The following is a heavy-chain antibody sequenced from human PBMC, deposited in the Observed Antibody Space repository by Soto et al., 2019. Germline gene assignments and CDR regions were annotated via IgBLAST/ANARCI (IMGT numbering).Heavy chain of an antibody. D-gene: IGHD3-10*01. Sequence: SETLSLTCTVSGGSISSSSYYWGWIRQPPGKGLEWIGTIYYSGSTYYNPSLKSRVTISVDTSKNQFSLKLSSVTAADTAVYYCARHQGHSGTWFGDLSPYGMDVWGQGTTVTVSS. CDR1: GGSISSSSYY. J-gene: IGHJ6*02. CDR2: IYYSGST. V-gene: IGHV4-39*01. CDR3: ARHQGHSGTWFGDLSPYGMDV.